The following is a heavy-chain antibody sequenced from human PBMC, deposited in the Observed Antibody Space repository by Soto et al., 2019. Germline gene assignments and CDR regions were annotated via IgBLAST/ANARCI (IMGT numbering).Heavy chain of an antibody. D-gene: IGHD3-3*01. J-gene: IGHJ6*02. CDR3: AGSPKVFGVVPRYYYGMDV. Sequence: QVQLVQSGAEVKKPGSSVKVSCKASGGTFSSYAISWVRQAPGQGLEWMGGIIPIFGTANYAQKFQGRVTITADESTSTAYMELSSLRSEDTAVYYCAGSPKVFGVVPRYYYGMDVWGQGTTVTVSS. CDR1: GGTFSSYA. CDR2: IIPIFGTA. V-gene: IGHV1-69*01.